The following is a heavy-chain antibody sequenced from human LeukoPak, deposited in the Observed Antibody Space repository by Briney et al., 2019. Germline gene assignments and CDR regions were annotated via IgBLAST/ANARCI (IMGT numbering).Heavy chain of an antibody. J-gene: IGHJ5*02. CDR3: ATDGAGFDT. CDR2: INIGGTNT. Sequence: GGSLRLSCAASGFTFSSYAMSWVRQAPGKGLEWLSYINIGGTNTHYADSVKGRFTISRDNAKKSLYLEMNNLRAEDTAVYYCATDGAGFDTWGQGVLVPVSS. CDR1: GFTFSSYA. V-gene: IGHV3-48*04.